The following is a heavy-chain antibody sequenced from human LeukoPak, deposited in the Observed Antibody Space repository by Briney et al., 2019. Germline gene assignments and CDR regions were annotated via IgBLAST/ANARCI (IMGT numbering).Heavy chain of an antibody. V-gene: IGHV3-7*01. J-gene: IGHJ4*02. Sequence: QSGGSLRLSCVGSGSTFSDYWMSWVRQAPGKGLEWVANIKQDGSEKDYVDALKGRFTISRDNAKNSLYPQMNSLRAEDTAVYYCARWLELMRNFDWWGQGTLVTVSS. CDR3: ARWLELMRNFDW. CDR2: IKQDGSEK. D-gene: IGHD5-24*01. CDR1: GSTFSDYW.